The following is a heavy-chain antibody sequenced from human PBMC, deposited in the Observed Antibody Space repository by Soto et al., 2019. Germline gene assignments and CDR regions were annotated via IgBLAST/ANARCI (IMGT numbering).Heavy chain of an antibody. J-gene: IGHJ4*02. CDR3: ARDPLGTPFGYFKC. V-gene: IGHV4-31*03. CDR2: IYYSGST. Sequence: QAQLQESGPGLVKPSQTLSLTCTVSGGSISSGGYYWSWIRQHPGKGLEWIGNIYYSGSTYYNPSLKSRVTISVDTSKNQFSLKLSSVTAADTAVYYCARDPLGTPFGYFKCWGQGILVNVSS. D-gene: IGHD3-16*01. CDR1: GGSISSGGYY.